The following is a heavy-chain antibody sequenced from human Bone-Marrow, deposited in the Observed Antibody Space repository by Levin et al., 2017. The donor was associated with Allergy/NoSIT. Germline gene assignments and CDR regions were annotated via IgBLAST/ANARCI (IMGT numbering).Heavy chain of an antibody. V-gene: IGHV1-46*01. D-gene: IGHD3-3*02. CDR1: GDTFTAFY. CDR3: ARGHLPYGMDV. Sequence: GESLKISCKASGDTFTAFYMHWVRQAPGQGLEWMGKIDPSVGSTSYTQNFQGRVTMTRDTSTSTVYMELSSLRSDDTAMYYCARGHLPYGMDVWGQGTPVTVSS. CDR2: IDPSVGST. J-gene: IGHJ6*02.